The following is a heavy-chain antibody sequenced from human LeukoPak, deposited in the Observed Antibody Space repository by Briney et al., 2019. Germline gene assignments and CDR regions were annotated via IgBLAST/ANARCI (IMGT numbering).Heavy chain of an antibody. D-gene: IGHD2/OR15-2a*01. CDR1: GNYW. CDR2: VIASGSYT. V-gene: IGHV3-23*01. CDR3: ARNTTDRPYDF. J-gene: IGHJ4*02. Sequence: GGSLRLSCAASGNYWMHWVRQAPGKGLEWLSTVIASGSYTYYAASVKGRFTISRDNSKNTLHLQMDSLRVEDTAVYFCARNTTDRPYDFWGQGTLVTVSS.